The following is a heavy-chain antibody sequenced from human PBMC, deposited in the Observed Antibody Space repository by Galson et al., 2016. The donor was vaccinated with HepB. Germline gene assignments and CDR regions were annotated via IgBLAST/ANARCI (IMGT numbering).Heavy chain of an antibody. CDR2: IWNDGSYK. Sequence: SLRLSCAASGFTFSGYGMHWVRQAPGKGLEWVALIWNDGSYKNYADSVKGRFTISRDNSKNALSLQMNSLRAEDTAVYYCAREGTNIAVAATAFDYWAREPWSPSPQ. CDR1: GFTFSGYG. V-gene: IGHV3-33*01. J-gene: IGHJ4*02. CDR3: AREGTNIAVAATAFDY. D-gene: IGHD6-19*01.